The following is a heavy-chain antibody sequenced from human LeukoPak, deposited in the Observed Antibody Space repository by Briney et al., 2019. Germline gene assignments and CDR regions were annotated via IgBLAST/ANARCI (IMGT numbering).Heavy chain of an antibody. V-gene: IGHV4-38-2*01. CDR3: ARGIRGAGSNYVFYFDY. J-gene: IGHJ4*02. D-gene: IGHD4-11*01. CDR1: GYSISSGYY. CDR2: IYHSGST. Sequence: SETLSLTCAVSGYSISSGYYWGWIRRPPGKGLEWIGSIYHSGSTYYNPSLKGRVTISVGTSKNQFSLKLSSVTAADTAVYYCARGIRGAGSNYVFYFDYWGQGTLVTVSS.